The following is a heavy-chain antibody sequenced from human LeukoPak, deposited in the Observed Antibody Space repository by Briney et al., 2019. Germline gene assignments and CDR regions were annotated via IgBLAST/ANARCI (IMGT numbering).Heavy chain of an antibody. D-gene: IGHD2-2*02. J-gene: IGHJ4*02. CDR2: IYPGDSDT. Sequence: GRARQISGQCSGSHFTSYWIGGVRPLPGKGLEGMGIIYPGDSDTRYSPSCQGQVTISADKSISTAYLQWSSLKASDTAMYYCARRSGYCSSTSCYTPDYWGQGTLVTVSS. V-gene: IGHV5-51*01. CDR3: ARRSGYCSSTSCYTPDY. CDR1: GSHFTSYW.